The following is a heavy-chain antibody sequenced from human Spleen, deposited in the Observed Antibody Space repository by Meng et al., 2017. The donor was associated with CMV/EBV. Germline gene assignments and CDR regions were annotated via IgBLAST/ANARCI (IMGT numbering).Heavy chain of an antibody. D-gene: IGHD2-2*01. CDR2: IYYGGST. CDR1: GGSISSYY. J-gene: IGHJ6*02. CDR3: ARGGYCSSTSCYGYYYYGMDV. Sequence: SETLSLTCTVSGGSISSYYWSWIRQPPGKGLEWIGYIYYGGSTKYNPSLKSRVTISVDTSKNQLSLKVRSVTAADTAVYFCARGGYCSSTSCYGYYYYGMDVWGQGTTVTVSS. V-gene: IGHV4-59*01.